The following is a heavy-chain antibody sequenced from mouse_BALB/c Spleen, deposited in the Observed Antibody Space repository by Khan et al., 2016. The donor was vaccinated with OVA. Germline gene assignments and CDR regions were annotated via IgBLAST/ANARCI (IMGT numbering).Heavy chain of an antibody. CDR3: ARDYWVAY. Sequence: EVELVESGGGLVKPGGSLKLSCAASGFTFSNYAMSWVRQSPEKRLEWVASISSGVSTYYPDSVKGRFTISRDNARTILYLQMRSLRSEDTAMYYCARDYWVAYWGQGTLVTVSA. J-gene: IGHJ3*01. CDR2: ISSGVST. CDR1: GFTFSNYA. V-gene: IGHV5-6-5*01.